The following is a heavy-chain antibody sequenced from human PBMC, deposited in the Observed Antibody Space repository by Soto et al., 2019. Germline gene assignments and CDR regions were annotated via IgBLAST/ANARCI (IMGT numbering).Heavy chain of an antibody. D-gene: IGHD3-3*01. V-gene: IGHV4-38-2*01. CDR2: IYHSGST. J-gene: IGHJ5*02. CDR1: GYSISSGYY. CDR3: ASNYDFWGP. Sequence: GPGPDGSSETLSLTCAVSGYSISSGYYWGWIRQPPGKGLEWIGSIYHSGSTYYNPSLKSRVTISVDTSKNQFSLKLSSVTAADTAVYYCASNYDFWGPWGQGTLVTVSS.